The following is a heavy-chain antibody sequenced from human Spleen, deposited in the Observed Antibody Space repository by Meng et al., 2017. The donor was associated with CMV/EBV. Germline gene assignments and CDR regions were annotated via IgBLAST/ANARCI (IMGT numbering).Heavy chain of an antibody. CDR3: VKGAYYDFWTGYFTSRD. J-gene: IGHJ4*02. V-gene: IGHV3-33*03. D-gene: IGHD3-3*01. CDR1: GFNLNDYG. Sequence: LSLTCAASGFNLNDYGMHWVRQAPGKGLQWVAVLWHDGETNYQEDSVKGRFTISRDNSKNTLFLQMNSLRDEDTAMYYCVKGAYYDFWTGYFTSRDWGQGTLVTVSS. CDR2: LWHDGETN.